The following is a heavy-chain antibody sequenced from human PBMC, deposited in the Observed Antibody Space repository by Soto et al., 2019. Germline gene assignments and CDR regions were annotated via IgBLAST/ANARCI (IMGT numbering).Heavy chain of an antibody. CDR3: ARCSGPEMVRGVGAFDI. D-gene: IGHD3-10*01. V-gene: IGHV4-34*01. CDR2: INHSGST. J-gene: IGHJ3*02. CDR1: GGSFSGYY. Sequence: QVQLQQWGAGLLKPSETLSLTCAVYGGSFSGYYWSWIRQPPGKGLEWIGEINHSGSTNYNPSLKSRVTISVDTSKSQFSLKRSSVTAADTAVYYCARCSGPEMVRGVGAFDIWGQGTMVTVSS.